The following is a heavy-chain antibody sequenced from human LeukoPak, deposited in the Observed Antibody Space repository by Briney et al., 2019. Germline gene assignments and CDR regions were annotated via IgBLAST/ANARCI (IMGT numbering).Heavy chain of an antibody. D-gene: IGHD3-10*01. CDR2: INHSGST. V-gene: IGHV4-34*01. Sequence: PSETLSLTCAVYGGSFSGYYWSWIRQPPGKGLEWIWEINHSGSTNYNPSLKSRVTISVDTSKNQFSLKLSSATAADTAVYYCARGGITMVRGVFGYYYYGMDVWGKGTTVTVSS. CDR3: ARGGITMVRGVFGYYYYGMDV. J-gene: IGHJ6*04. CDR1: GGSFSGYY.